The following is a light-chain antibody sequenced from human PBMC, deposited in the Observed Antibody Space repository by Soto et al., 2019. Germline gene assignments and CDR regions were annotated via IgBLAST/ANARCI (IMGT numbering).Light chain of an antibody. J-gene: IGKJ1*01. CDR3: QHSIGT. Sequence: DIPMTQSPSSLSASEGDRVTITCRASQSISTWLAWYQQRPGKAPKVLISEASTLESGVPSRFSGSGSGTEFTLTISSLQPDDVATYYCQHSIGTFGPGTKVEIK. CDR2: EAS. V-gene: IGKV1-5*01. CDR1: QSISTW.